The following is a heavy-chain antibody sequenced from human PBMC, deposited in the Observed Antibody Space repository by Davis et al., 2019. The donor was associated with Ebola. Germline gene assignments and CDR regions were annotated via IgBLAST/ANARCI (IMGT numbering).Heavy chain of an antibody. Sequence: PSETLSLTCTVSGGSISSYYWSWIRQPPGKGLEWIGYIYYSGSTNYNPSLKSRVTISVDTSKNQFSLKLSSVTAADTAVYYCARDVPPEDYGGLDAFDIWGQGTMVTVSS. V-gene: IGHV4-59*01. D-gene: IGHD4-23*01. CDR2: IYYSGST. J-gene: IGHJ3*02. CDR1: GGSISSYY. CDR3: ARDVPPEDYGGLDAFDI.